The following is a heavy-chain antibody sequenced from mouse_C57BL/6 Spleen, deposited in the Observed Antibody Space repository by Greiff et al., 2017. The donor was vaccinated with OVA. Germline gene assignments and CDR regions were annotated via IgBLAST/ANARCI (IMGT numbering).Heavy chain of an antibody. CDR2: ISSGGSYT. J-gene: IGHJ2*01. Sequence: EVMLVESGGDLVKPGGSLKLSCAASGFTFSSYGMSWVRQTPDKRLEWVATISSGGSYTYYPDSVKGRFTISRDNAKNTLYLQMSSLKSEDTAMYYCARTTVVDYFDYWGQGTTLTVSS. D-gene: IGHD1-1*01. CDR1: GFTFSSYG. V-gene: IGHV5-6*01. CDR3: ARTTVVDYFDY.